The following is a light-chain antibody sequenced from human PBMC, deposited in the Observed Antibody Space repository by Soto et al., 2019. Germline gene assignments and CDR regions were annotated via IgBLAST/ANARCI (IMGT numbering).Light chain of an antibody. CDR2: GAS. J-gene: IGKJ1*01. CDR1: QIVGDNS. Sequence: EIVLTQSPGTLSLSPGERATLSCRASQIVGDNSLTWYQQRPGQAPRVLFYGASNRATGIPDRFSGSGSGTDSTLTISSLEPDDFAMYYCQQYDRSPRTFGQGTRVQIK. CDR3: QQYDRSPRT. V-gene: IGKV3-20*01.